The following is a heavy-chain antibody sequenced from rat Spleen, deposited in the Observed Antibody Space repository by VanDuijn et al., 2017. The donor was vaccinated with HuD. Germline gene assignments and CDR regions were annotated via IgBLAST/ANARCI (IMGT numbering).Heavy chain of an antibody. CDR3: ARHRGGSFFDY. CDR1: GFTFSDYY. CDR2: ISYEGSGT. J-gene: IGHJ2*01. Sequence: EVQLVESGGGLVQPGRSLKLSCAASGFTFSDYYMAWVRQAPKKGLEWVATISYEGSGTYYADSVKGRFTISRDNAKSTLYLQMNSLRSEDTATYYCARHRGGSFFDYWGQGVMVTVSS. V-gene: IGHV5-22*01. D-gene: IGHD1-11*01.